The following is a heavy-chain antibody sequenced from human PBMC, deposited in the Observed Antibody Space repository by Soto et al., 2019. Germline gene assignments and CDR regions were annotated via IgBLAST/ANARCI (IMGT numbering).Heavy chain of an antibody. V-gene: IGHV4-59*01. CDR2: IYSSGST. J-gene: IGHJ4*02. D-gene: IGHD6-13*01. CDR3: AGRPLAAGTGVDY. Sequence: QVQLQESGPGLVKPSETLSLTCTVSGGSISSYYWNWIRQSPGKGLEWIGYIYSSGSTNYNPSLKSRVTISPDTSKNQVSLELNSVTAADTAVYYCAGRPLAAGTGVDYWGRGTLVTVSS. CDR1: GGSISSYY.